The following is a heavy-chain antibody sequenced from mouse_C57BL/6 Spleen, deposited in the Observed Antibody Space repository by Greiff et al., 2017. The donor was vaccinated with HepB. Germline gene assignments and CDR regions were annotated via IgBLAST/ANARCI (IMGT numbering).Heavy chain of an antibody. J-gene: IGHJ3*01. Sequence: VQLQQSGPELVKPGASVKISCKASGYAFSSSWMNWVKQRPGKGLEWIGRIYPGDGDTNYNGKFKGKATLTADKSSSTAYMQLSSLTSEDSAVYFCARAFYGTPFAYWGQGTLVTVSA. V-gene: IGHV1-82*01. CDR2: IYPGDGDT. D-gene: IGHD2-1*01. CDR1: GYAFSSSW. CDR3: ARAFYGTPFAY.